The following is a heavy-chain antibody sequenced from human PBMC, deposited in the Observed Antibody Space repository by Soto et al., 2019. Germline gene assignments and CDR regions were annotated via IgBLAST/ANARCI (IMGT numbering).Heavy chain of an antibody. CDR1: GFTFSSYS. CDR3: SRDSRIFGVVVYCYYGMDV. CDR2: ISSSCSTI. V-gene: IGHV3-48*02. D-gene: IGHD3-3*01. Sequence: PWGTLRLSCAASGFTFSSYSMNWVRQAPGPGLGWVSYISSSCSTIYYADSVKGRFTISRDNAKKSLYLQMNSLIDEDTAVYYCSRDSRIFGVVVYCYYGMDVWGQGTTVTVSS. J-gene: IGHJ6*02.